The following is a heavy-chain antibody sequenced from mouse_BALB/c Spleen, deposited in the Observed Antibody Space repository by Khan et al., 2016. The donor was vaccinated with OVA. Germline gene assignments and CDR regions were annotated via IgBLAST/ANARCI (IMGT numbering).Heavy chain of an antibody. Sequence: QVQLKESGAELAKPGASVKMSCKASGYTFTTYWMHWVKQRPGQGLEWIGYINPTSGYTDYNDKFKDRATLSADKSSSTAYMQLNSLTSEDSAVYYCTRDRIDYWGQCTTLTVSS. J-gene: IGHJ2*01. V-gene: IGHV1-7*01. CDR2: INPTSGYT. CDR3: TRDRIDY. CDR1: GYTFTTYW.